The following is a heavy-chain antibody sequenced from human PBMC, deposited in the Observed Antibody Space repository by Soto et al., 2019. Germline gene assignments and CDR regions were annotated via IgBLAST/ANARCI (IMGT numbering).Heavy chain of an antibody. CDR1: GGSFSGYY. V-gene: IGHV4-34*01. CDR3: ASQYYDFWSGYYLGMDV. D-gene: IGHD3-3*01. J-gene: IGHJ6*02. CDR2: INHSGST. Sequence: SETLSLTCAVYGGSFSGYYWSWIRQPPGKGLEWIGEINHSGSTNYNPSLKSRVTISVDTSKNQFSLKLSSVTAADTAVYYCASQYYDFWSGYYLGMDVWGQGTTVTVSS.